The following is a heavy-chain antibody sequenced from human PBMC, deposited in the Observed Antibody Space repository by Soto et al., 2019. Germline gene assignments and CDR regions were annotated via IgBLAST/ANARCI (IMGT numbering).Heavy chain of an antibody. V-gene: IGHV5-51*01. CDR1: GYSFTTYW. CDR3: ARSQYGISSSCYLGWFDP. Sequence: EVQLVQSGAEVKKPGESLKISCQGSGYSFTTYWIGWVRQMPGKGLEWMGIIYPGDSETRYSPSFQGQVTISADKSISTAYLQWSSLKASDTAMYYCARSQYGISSSCYLGWFDPWGQGTLVTVSS. CDR2: IYPGDSET. D-gene: IGHD2-2*01. J-gene: IGHJ5*02.